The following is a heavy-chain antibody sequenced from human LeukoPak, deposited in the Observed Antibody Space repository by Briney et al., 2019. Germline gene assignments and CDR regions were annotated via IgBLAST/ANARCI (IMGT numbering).Heavy chain of an antibody. D-gene: IGHD2-15*01. CDR1: GGTFSSYA. V-gene: IGHV1-69*05. CDR2: IIPIFGTA. Sequence: SVKVSCKASGGTFSSYAISWVRQAPGQGLEWMGGIIPIFGTANYAQKFQGRVTITTGESTSTAYMELSSLRSEDTAVYYCARSSGVVVAATLLWFDPWGQGTLVTVSS. J-gene: IGHJ5*02. CDR3: ARSSGVVVAATLLWFDP.